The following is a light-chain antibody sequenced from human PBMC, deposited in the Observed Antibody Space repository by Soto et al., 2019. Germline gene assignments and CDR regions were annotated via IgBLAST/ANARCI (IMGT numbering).Light chain of an antibody. J-gene: IGKJ2*01. CDR2: GAS. CDR3: QQYTNWPYT. V-gene: IGKV3-15*01. CDR1: QSVGSN. Sequence: EIVMTQSPATLSVSPGERASLSCRASQSVGSNLAWYQQTAGQAPRLLIYGASTRATGIPARFSGSGSGTEFTLTISSLQSEDFAVSSCQQYTNWPYTFGQRTKLEIK.